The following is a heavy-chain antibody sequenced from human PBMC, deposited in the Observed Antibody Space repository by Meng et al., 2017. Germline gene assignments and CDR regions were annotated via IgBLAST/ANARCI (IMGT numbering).Heavy chain of an antibody. J-gene: IGHJ4*02. Sequence: QLRLVQAGAEGEKPGAPVQSACKPSGDTVPNYNIHWVRQAPGQGLEWMGRIDPKNGDTHYAQKFQGRVTMTGDTSISTAYMDLSGLRSDDTAVYYCARDEDISAAGKLFCDYWGQGTLVTVSS. CDR3: ARDEDISAAGKLFCDY. CDR2: IDPKNGDT. D-gene: IGHD6-13*01. V-gene: IGHV1-2*06. CDR1: GDTVPNYN.